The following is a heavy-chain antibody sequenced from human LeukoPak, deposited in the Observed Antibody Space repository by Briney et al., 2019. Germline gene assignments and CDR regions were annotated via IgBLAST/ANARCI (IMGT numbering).Heavy chain of an antibody. D-gene: IGHD6-13*01. Sequence: GGSLRLSCAASGFTFSSYAMSWVRQAPGKGLEWVSAISGSGGSTYYADSVKGRFTISRDNSKNTLYLQMNSLRAEDTAVYYCTKRQQLDYYFDYWGQGTLVTVSS. CDR2: ISGSGGST. J-gene: IGHJ4*02. CDR3: TKRQQLDYYFDY. CDR1: GFTFSSYA. V-gene: IGHV3-23*01.